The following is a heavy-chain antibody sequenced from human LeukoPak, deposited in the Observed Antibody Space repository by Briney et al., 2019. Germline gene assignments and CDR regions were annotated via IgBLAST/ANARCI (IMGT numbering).Heavy chain of an antibody. Sequence: SETLSLTCTVSGGPISSSSYYWGWIRQPPGKGLEWIGGIYYSGSTYYNPSLKSRVTISVDTSKNQFSLKLSSVTAADTAVYYCARGWYSSGWIDPWGQGTLVTVSS. CDR1: GGPISSSSYY. D-gene: IGHD6-19*01. CDR3: ARGWYSSGWIDP. J-gene: IGHJ5*02. V-gene: IGHV4-39*07. CDR2: IYYSGST.